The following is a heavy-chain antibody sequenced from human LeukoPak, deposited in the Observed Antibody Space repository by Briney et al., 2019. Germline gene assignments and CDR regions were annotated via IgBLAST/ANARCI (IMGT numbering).Heavy chain of an antibody. CDR2: ISYDGSNK. CDR3: ARDPNCSGGSCYELVGY. D-gene: IGHD2-15*01. V-gene: IGHV3-30-3*01. J-gene: IGHJ4*02. CDR1: GFTFSSYW. Sequence: PGGSLRLSCAASGFTFSSYWMSWVRQAPGKGLEWVAVISYDGSNKYYADSVKGRFTISRDNSKNTLYLQMNSLRAEDTAVYYCARDPNCSGGSCYELVGYWGQGTLVTVSS.